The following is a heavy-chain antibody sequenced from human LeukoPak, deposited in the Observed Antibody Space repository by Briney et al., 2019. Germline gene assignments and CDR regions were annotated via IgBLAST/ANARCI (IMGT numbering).Heavy chain of an antibody. CDR1: GGSISSYY. Sequence: PSETLSLTCTVSGGSISSYYSSWIRQPAGKGLEWIGRIYTSGSTNYNPSLKSRVTISVDKSKNQFSLKLSSVTAADTAVYYCARDRIAVAGQYFDYWGQGTLVTVSS. V-gene: IGHV4-4*07. CDR2: IYTSGST. CDR3: ARDRIAVAGQYFDY. D-gene: IGHD6-19*01. J-gene: IGHJ4*02.